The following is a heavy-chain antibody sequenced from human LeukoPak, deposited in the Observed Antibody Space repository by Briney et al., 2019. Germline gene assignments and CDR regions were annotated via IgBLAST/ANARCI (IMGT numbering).Heavy chain of an antibody. CDR2: IYHSGST. CDR1: DDSISSNRYY. CDR3: AREWGRTFGGVIVPNNDY. D-gene: IGHD3-16*02. J-gene: IGHJ4*02. V-gene: IGHV4-39*07. Sequence: SETLSLTCTISDDSISSNRYYWGWIRQPPGKGLEWIGSIYHSGSTYYNPSLKSRVTISVDTSKNQFSLKLSSVTAADTAVYYCAREWGRTFGGVIVPNNDYWGQGTLVTVSS.